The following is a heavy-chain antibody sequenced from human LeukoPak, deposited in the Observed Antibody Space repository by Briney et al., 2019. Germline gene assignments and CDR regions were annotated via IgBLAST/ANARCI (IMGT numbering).Heavy chain of an antibody. CDR2: IYTSGST. V-gene: IGHV4-61*02. CDR1: GGSISSGSYY. CDR3: ARDCSSTSCYTGGDY. Sequence: PSETLSLTCTVSGGSISSGSYYWSWIRQPAGKGLEWIGRIYTSGSTNYNPSLKSRVTISVDTSKNQFSLKLSSVTAADTAVYYCARDCSSTSCYTGGDYWGQGTLVTVSS. J-gene: IGHJ4*02. D-gene: IGHD2-2*02.